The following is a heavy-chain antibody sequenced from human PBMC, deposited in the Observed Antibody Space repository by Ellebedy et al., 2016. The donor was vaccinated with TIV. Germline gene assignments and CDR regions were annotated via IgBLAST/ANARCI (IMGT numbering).Heavy chain of an antibody. J-gene: IGHJ5*02. Sequence: AASVKVSCKASGYTFTSYYMHWVRQAPGQGLEWMGWIFTYNDNTNYAQKFQGRVTMTTDTSTSTAYMELRSLRSDDTAVYYCARNGGYIDPWGQGTLVTVSS. CDR3: ARNGGYIDP. CDR2: IFTYNDNT. D-gene: IGHD3-22*01. V-gene: IGHV1-18*04. CDR1: GYTFTSYY.